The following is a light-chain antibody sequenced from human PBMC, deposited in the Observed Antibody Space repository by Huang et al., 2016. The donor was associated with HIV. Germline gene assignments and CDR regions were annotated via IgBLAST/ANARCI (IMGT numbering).Light chain of an antibody. CDR3: HQYYSSPQT. Sequence: DIVVTQSPVSLALSLGERAAINCTYSQSVVHSSNKKDYLSWDQLKPGQSPQLLIYWASTREFGVPDRCRGTGSGTDFTLTITSLQAEDVAVYYCHQYYSSPQTFGQGTKVEV. CDR2: WAS. CDR1: QSVVHSSNKKDY. V-gene: IGKV4-1*01. J-gene: IGKJ1*01.